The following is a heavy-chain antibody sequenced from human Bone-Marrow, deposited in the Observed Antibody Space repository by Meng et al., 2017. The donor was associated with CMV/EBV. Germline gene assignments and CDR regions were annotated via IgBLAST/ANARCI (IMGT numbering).Heavy chain of an antibody. D-gene: IGHD3-3*01. CDR2: INHSEST. J-gene: IGHJ5*02. CDR3: ARGPIRFLEWRNWFDP. V-gene: IGHV4-34*01. CDR1: VGSFSGYY. Sequence: YVGSFSGYYSSWIRQPPAKGLECIGEINHSESTNYNPSLQSRVTLSVDTSKNQFSLKLSSVTAADTAVYYCARGPIRFLEWRNWFDPWGQGTLVTVSS.